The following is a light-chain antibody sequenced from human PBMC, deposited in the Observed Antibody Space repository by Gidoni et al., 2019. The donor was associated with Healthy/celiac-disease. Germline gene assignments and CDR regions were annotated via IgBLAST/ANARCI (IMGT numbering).Light chain of an antibody. J-gene: IGLJ2*01. Sequence: SYVLTQPPSVSVAPGKTARITCGGNNIGSKSVHGYQQKPGQAPVLVIYYDSDRPSGIPERFSGSNSGNTATLTISRVEAGDEADYYCQVWDSSSDLHVVFGGGTKLTVL. CDR1: NIGSKS. V-gene: IGLV3-21*04. CDR2: YDS. CDR3: QVWDSSSDLHVV.